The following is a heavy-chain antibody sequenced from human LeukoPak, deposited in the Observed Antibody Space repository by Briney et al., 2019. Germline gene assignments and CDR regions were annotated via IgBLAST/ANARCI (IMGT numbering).Heavy chain of an antibody. Sequence: GGSLRLSCAASGFTFSRYPMHWVRQAPGKGLEWVAVISYDGSNIYYTDSVSGRFTISRDNPKNTLYLQMNSLRAEDTAVYYCARDSFGLDYWGQGTRVTVSS. CDR1: GFTFSRYP. CDR3: ARDSFGLDY. CDR2: ISYDGSNI. D-gene: IGHD3-16*01. V-gene: IGHV3-30-3*01. J-gene: IGHJ4*02.